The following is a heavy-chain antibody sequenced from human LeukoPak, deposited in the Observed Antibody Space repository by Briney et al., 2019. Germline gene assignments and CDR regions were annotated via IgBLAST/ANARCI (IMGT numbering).Heavy chain of an antibody. CDR1: GFTFSDYY. J-gene: IGHJ4*02. V-gene: IGHV3-11*01. Sequence: PGGSLRLSCAASGFTFSDYYMSWIRQAPGKGLEWVSDMSSSGSTIYYADSVKGRFTISRDNAKNSLYLQMNSLRAEDAAVYYCARDTAMGSDYWGQGTLVTVSS. D-gene: IGHD5-18*01. CDR3: ARDTAMGSDY. CDR2: MSSSGSTI.